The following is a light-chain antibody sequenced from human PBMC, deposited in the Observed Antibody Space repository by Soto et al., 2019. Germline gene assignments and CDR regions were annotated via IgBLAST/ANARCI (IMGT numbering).Light chain of an antibody. V-gene: IGKV3-20*01. J-gene: IGKJ1*01. CDR1: ESVNSRY. CDR3: QQYGSSRT. CDR2: GAS. Sequence: EIVLTQSPGTLSLSPGERATLSCRASESVNSRYLAWYQQKPGQAPRLLLYGASSRATGIPDRFSGSGSGTDFILTISRLEPEDFAVYYCQQYGSSRTFGQGTKVDIK.